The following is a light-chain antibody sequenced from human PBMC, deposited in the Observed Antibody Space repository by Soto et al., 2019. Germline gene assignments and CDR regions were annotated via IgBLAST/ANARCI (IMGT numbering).Light chain of an antibody. CDR2: DAS. J-gene: IGKJ1*01. Sequence: EIVLTQSPATLSLSPGEGATLSCRASQSVSNYIAWYQQKPGQAPRVLIYDASNRAAGVPARFSGSGSGTDFTLTISSLEPEDFAVYYCQQNSNWQGSFGRGTKVDIK. CDR3: QQNSNWQGS. CDR1: QSVSNY. V-gene: IGKV3-11*01.